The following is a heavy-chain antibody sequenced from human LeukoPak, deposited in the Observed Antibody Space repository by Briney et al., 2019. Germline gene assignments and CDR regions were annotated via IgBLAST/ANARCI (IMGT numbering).Heavy chain of an antibody. J-gene: IGHJ5*02. CDR2: INSDGSST. CDR3: AKPYSSGWYGWFDP. D-gene: IGHD6-19*01. V-gene: IGHV3-74*01. Sequence: PGGSLRLSCAASGFTFSSYWMHWVRQAPGKGLVWVSRINSDGSSTSYADSVKGRFTISRDNAKNTLYLQMNSLRAEDTAVYYCAKPYSSGWYGWFDPWGQGTLVTVSS. CDR1: GFTFSSYW.